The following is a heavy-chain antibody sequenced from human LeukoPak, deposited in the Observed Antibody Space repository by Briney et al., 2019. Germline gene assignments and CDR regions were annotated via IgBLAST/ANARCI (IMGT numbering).Heavy chain of an antibody. CDR3: STEHKDCSSSTCGDS. V-gene: IGHV1-2*02. CDR2: VKPTTGDT. CDR1: GYTSAAIW. D-gene: IGHD2-15*01. J-gene: IGHJ4*02. Sequence: SSVKLSCKASGYTSAAIWIHWVRHAPGQGLGWMGYVKPTTGDTYYAQNFQGRVTMTRDTSINTAYMELSSLRSDDTAVYYCSTEHKDCSSSTCGDSWGQGTLVTVSS.